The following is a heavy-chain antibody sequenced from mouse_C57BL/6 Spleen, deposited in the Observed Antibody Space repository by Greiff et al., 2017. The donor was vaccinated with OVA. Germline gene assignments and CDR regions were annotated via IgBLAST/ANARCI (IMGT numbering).Heavy chain of an antibody. CDR2: ISSGSSTI. CDR1: GFTFSDYG. CDR3: ARSADGYSLWFAY. Sequence: EVHLVESGGGLVKPGGSLKLSCAASGFTFSDYGMHWVRQAPEKGLEWVAYISSGSSTIYYADTVKGRFTISRDNAKNTLFLQMTSLRSEDTAMYYCARSADGYSLWFAYWGQGTLVTVSA. J-gene: IGHJ3*01. D-gene: IGHD2-3*01. V-gene: IGHV5-17*01.